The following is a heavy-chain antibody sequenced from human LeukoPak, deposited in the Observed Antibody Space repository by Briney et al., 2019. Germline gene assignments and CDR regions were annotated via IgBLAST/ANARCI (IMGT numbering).Heavy chain of an antibody. CDR2: IWYDGDTK. CDR3: ARDRSEGYFDY. J-gene: IGHJ4*02. V-gene: IGHV3-33*01. Sequence: GGSLRLSCAASGFTFSNYGIHWVRQAPGKGLEWVAFIWYDGDTKYYVDSVKGRFTVSRDNSKNTLYLQMNSLRAEDTAVYYGARDRSEGYFDYWGQGTPVTVSS. CDR1: GFTFSNYG.